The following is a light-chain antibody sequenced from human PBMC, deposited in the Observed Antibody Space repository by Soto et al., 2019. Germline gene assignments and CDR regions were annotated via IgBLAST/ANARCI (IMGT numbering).Light chain of an antibody. CDR1: SSNIGSNA. V-gene: IGLV1-44*01. CDR3: AAWDDSLNRVV. CDR2: SNN. J-gene: IGLJ2*01. Sequence: QSVLTQPPSASGTPGQGVAISCSGSSSNIGSNAVNWYQQVPGTAPKLLISSNNQRPSGVPDRFSGSKSGTSASLAISGLQSEDEADYYCAAWDDSLNRVVFGGGTKPTVL.